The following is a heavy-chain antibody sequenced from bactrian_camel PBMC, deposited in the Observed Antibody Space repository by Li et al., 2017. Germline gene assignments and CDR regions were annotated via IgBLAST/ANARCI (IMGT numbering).Heavy chain of an antibody. J-gene: IGHJ6*01. CDR2: IRTGPGFT. V-gene: IGHV3-3*01. D-gene: IGHD2*01. CDR3: AARPVYRRGSYCQPLNTEFGY. Sequence: HVQLVESGGGSVQAGGSLRLSCAASGYKRFSDCLGWFRQAPGKEREPVARIRTGPGFTHVFEPLKGRFTISQGSQKSAETTVYLQMNSLLPDDTAMYYCAARPVYRRGSYCQPLNTEFGYWGQGTQVTVS. CDR1: GYKRFSDC.